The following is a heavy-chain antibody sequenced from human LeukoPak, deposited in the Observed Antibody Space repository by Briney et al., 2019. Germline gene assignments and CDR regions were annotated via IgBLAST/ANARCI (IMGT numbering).Heavy chain of an antibody. Sequence: GGSLRLSCAASGFTFDDYAMHWFRQAPGKGLEWVSGISWNSGSIGYADSVKGRFTISRDNAKNSLYLQMNSLRAEDTALYYCAKASGSGSYDPLDYWGQGTLVTVSS. V-gene: IGHV3-9*01. CDR2: ISWNSGSI. J-gene: IGHJ4*02. D-gene: IGHD3-10*01. CDR1: GFTFDDYA. CDR3: AKASGSGSYDPLDY.